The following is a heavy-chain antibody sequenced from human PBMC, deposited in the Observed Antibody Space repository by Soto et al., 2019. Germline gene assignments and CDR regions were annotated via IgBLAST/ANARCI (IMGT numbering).Heavy chain of an antibody. Sequence: PSETLSLTCAVYGGSFSGYYGSWIRQPPGKGLEWIGEINHSGSTNYNPSLKSRVTISVDTSKNQFSLKLSSVTAADTAVYYCARYYYDSSGYYDYWGQGTLVTVSS. V-gene: IGHV4-34*01. D-gene: IGHD3-22*01. CDR2: INHSGST. CDR3: ARYYYDSSGYYDY. CDR1: GGSFSGYY. J-gene: IGHJ4*02.